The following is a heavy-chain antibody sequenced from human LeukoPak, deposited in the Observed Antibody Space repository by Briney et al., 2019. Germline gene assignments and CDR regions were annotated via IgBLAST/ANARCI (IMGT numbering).Heavy chain of an antibody. J-gene: IGHJ4*02. CDR1: GFTFSSYW. D-gene: IGHD3-22*01. V-gene: IGHV3-7*01. CDR3: ATAYYDSSGYYYVYFDY. Sequence: GGSLRLSCAASGFTFSSYWMSWVRQAPGKGLEWVANIKIDGSEKYYVDSVKGRFTISRDNAKSSLYLQMNSLGAEDTAVYYCATAYYDSSGYYYVYFDYWGQGTLVTVSS. CDR2: IKIDGSEK.